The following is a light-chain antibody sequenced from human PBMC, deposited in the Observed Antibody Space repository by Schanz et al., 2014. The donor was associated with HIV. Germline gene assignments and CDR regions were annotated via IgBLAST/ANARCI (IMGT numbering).Light chain of an antibody. V-gene: IGKV3-15*01. CDR3: QQYSDWPPST. Sequence: EIVLTQSPGSLSLSPGERATLSCRASQSVSTNLAWYQQKPGQAPRLLMYGAFTRATGIPVRFSGRGSGTEFTLTISGLQSEDFALYYCQQYSDWPPSTFGQGTKVEIK. CDR2: GAF. J-gene: IGKJ2*01. CDR1: QSVSTN.